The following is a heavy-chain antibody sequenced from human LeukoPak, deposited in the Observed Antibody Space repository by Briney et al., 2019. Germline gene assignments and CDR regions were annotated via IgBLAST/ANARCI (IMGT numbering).Heavy chain of an antibody. CDR2: IYTSGST. CDR3: ARCRYYDSSGYPAFDI. Sequence: SETLSLTCTVSGGSISSYYWSWIRQPAGKGLEWIGRIYTSGSTNYNPSLKSRVTMSVDTSKNQFSLKLSSVTAADTAVYYCARCRYYDSSGYPAFDIWAKGQWSPSLQ. V-gene: IGHV4-4*07. CDR1: GGSISSYY. D-gene: IGHD3-22*01. J-gene: IGHJ3*02.